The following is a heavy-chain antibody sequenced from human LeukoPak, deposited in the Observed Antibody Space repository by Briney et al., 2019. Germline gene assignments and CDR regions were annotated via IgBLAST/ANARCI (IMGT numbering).Heavy chain of an antibody. Sequence: PSETLSLTCTVSGGSISSGDYYWSWIRQPPGKGLEWIGYIYYSGSTYYNRSLKSRLTISVDTSKNQFSLKRSSVTAADTAAYYCAREFGGSLDWFDPWGQGTLVTVSS. V-gene: IGHV4-30-4*08. D-gene: IGHD1-26*01. CDR2: IYYSGST. CDR1: GGSISSGDYY. CDR3: AREFGGSLDWFDP. J-gene: IGHJ5*02.